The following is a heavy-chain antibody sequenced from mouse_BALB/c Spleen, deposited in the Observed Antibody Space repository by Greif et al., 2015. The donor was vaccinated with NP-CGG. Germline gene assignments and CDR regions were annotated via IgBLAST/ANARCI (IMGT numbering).Heavy chain of an antibody. V-gene: IGHV5-9*02. J-gene: IGHJ4*01. CDR1: GFAFSSYD. Sequence: EVQRVESGGGLVKPGGSLKLSCAASGFAFSSYDMSWVRQTPEKRLEWVATISSGGSYTYYPDSVKGRFTISRDNARNPLYLQMSSLRSEYTALYYCARQSYAMDYWGQGTAVTVSS. CDR2: ISSGGSYT. CDR3: ARQSYAMDY.